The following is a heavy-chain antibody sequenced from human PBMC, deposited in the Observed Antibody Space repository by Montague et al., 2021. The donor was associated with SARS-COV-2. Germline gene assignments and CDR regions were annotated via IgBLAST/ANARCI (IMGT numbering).Heavy chain of an antibody. V-gene: IGHV4-34*01. J-gene: IGHJ6*03. CDR3: ARDSRTDFDWLFPDSGSYYYYMDV. D-gene: IGHD3-9*01. CDR2: INHSGST. CDR1: GGSFSGYY. Sequence: SETLSLTCAVYGGSFSGYYWSWIRQPPGKGLGWIGEINHSGSTNYNPSLKSRVTISVDTSKNQFSLRLSSVTAADTAVYYCARDSRTDFDWLFPDSGSYYYYMDVWGKGTTVTVSS.